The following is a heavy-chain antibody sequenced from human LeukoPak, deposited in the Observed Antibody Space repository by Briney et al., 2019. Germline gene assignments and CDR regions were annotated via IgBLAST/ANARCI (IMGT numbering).Heavy chain of an antibody. CDR3: ARRGFCSGGGCHSHAFDF. V-gene: IGHV5-51*01. CDR2: IYPGDSDT. J-gene: IGHJ3*01. CDR1: GYTFTHYW. D-gene: IGHD2-15*01. Sequence: GEPLKISCKGSGYTFTHYWIGWVRQVPGKGLEWMGIIYPGDSDTTYSPSFQGQVTISADKSITTAYLQWSGLKASDTAMYYCARRGFCSGGGCHSHAFDFWGQGTMVTVSS.